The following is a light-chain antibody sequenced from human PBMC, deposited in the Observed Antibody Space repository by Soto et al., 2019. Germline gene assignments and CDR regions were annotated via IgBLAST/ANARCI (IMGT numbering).Light chain of an antibody. CDR2: DAS. J-gene: IGKJ1*01. CDR1: QSINNW. Sequence: DIQRTHSPSTLSASVLYRVTITFRASQSINNWLAWYQQKPGKVPKLLIYDASSLESGVPSRFSGSGSGTEFTLTISSLQPDDFATYYCQQYNLYWTFGQGTKVDIK. V-gene: IGKV1-5*01. CDR3: QQYNLYWT.